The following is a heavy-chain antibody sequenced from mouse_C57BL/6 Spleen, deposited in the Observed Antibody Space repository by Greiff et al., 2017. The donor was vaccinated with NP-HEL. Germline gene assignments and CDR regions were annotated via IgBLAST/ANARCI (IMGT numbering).Heavy chain of an antibody. D-gene: IGHD4-1*01. CDR1: GYTFTSYW. CDR3: ARLGSPYYAMDY. V-gene: IGHV1-52*01. CDR2: IDPSDSET. J-gene: IGHJ4*01. Sequence: VQLQQPGAELVRPGSSVKLSCKASGYTFTSYWMHWVKQRPIQGLEWIGNIDPSDSETHYNQKFKDKATLTVDKSSSTAYMQLSSLTSEDSAVYYCARLGSPYYAMDYWGQGTSVTVSS.